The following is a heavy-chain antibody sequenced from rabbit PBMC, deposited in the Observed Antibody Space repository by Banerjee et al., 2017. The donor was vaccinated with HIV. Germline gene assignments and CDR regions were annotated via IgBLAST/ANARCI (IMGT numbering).Heavy chain of an antibody. CDR2: IYAGSSGST. J-gene: IGHJ3*01. CDR1: GFSFSSSYW. D-gene: IGHD8-1*01. CDR3: ARDLGGSSDL. Sequence: QEQLEESGGDLVKPEGSLTLTCTASGFSFSSSYWICWVRQAPGKGLEWIACIYAGSSGSTYYASWAKGRFTISKTSSTTMTLQMTSLTAADTATYFCARDLGGSSDLWGQGTLVTVS. V-gene: IGHV1S45*01.